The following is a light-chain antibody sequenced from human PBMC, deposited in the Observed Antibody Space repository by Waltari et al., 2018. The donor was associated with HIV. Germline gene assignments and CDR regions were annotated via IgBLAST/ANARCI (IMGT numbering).Light chain of an antibody. Sequence: TQSPGTLSVSPGKRATLSCTASKKISSDLAWYQQKPGQGSPLLISGASTGATGIPARFRGQGSGTDFSLTISSLQPEDFATYYCQQSYSTLWTFGQGTKVEIK. CDR3: QQSYSTLWT. V-gene: IGKV3-15*01. CDR2: GAS. CDR1: KKISSD. J-gene: IGKJ1*01.